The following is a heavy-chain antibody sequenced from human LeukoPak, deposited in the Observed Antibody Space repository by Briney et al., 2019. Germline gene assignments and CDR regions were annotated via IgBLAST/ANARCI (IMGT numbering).Heavy chain of an antibody. CDR2: IYYIGSA. Sequence: SETLSLTCAISGYSISSGYYWGWIRQPPGKGLGWIASIYYIGSASYNPSLKSRVTISVDTSKNQFSLKLSSVTAADTAVYYCAITQSGSYQGWFDPWGQGTLVTVSS. D-gene: IGHD1-26*01. CDR3: AITQSGSYQGWFDP. J-gene: IGHJ5*02. CDR1: GYSISSGYY. V-gene: IGHV4-38-2*01.